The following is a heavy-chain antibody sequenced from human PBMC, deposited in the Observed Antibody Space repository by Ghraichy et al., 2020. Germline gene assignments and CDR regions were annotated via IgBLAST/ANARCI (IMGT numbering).Heavy chain of an antibody. CDR3: ATEKGELLEY. Sequence: SETLSLTCTVSGGSVSSGSYYWSWIRQPPGKGLEWIGYIYYSGSTNYNPSLKSRVTISVDTSKNQFSLKLSSVTAADTAVYYCATEKGELLEYWGQGTLVTVSS. J-gene: IGHJ4*02. CDR2: IYYSGST. CDR1: GGSVSSGSYY. V-gene: IGHV4-61*01. D-gene: IGHD1-26*01.